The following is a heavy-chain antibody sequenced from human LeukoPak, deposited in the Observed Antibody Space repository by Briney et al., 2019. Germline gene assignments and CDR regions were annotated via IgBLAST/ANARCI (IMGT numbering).Heavy chain of an antibody. V-gene: IGHV3-23*01. CDR2: ISGSGGSI. CDR1: GFTFSSYA. J-gene: IGHJ5*02. CDR3: AKEGPKYSYGYVGWFDP. Sequence: PGGSLRLSCAASGFTFSSYAMGWVRQAPGEGLGWVSAISGSGGSIYYADSVKGRLTSSRDNSKNTLYLQMNSLRAEDTAVYYCAKEGPKYSYGYVGWFDPWGQGTLVTVSS. D-gene: IGHD5-18*01.